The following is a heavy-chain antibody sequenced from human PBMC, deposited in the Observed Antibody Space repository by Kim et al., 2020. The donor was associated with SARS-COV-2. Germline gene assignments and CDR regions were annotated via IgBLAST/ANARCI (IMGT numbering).Heavy chain of an antibody. CDR3: ARVVSGYSHPCWFDP. D-gene: IGHD5-18*01. V-gene: IGHV3-11*01. Sequence: GGSLRLSCAASGFTFSDYYMNWIRQAPGKGLEWISYMSGSGSTKYYADSVKGRFTISRDNAKNSLYLQMNSLRAEDTAVYYCARVVSGYSHPCWFDPWGQGPLVTASS. CDR2: MSGSGSTK. J-gene: IGHJ5*02. CDR1: GFTFSDYY.